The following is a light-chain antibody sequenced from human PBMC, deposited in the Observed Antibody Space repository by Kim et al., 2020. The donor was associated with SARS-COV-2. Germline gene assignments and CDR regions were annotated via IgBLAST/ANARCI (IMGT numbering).Light chain of an antibody. V-gene: IGKV3-11*01. CDR2: DAS. CDR3: QHRDNLPPLT. J-gene: IGKJ5*01. Sequence: EIVLTQSPATLSLSPGESATLSCRASQSVSSYLAWYQQKPGQAPRLLISDASNRATGIPARFSGSESGTDFTLTISSLEPEDFAVYYCQHRDNLPPLTFGQGTRLEI. CDR1: QSVSSY.